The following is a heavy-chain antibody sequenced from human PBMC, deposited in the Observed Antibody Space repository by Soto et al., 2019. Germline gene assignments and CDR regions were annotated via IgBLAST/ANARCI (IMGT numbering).Heavy chain of an antibody. V-gene: IGHV3-30*18. D-gene: IGHD6-6*01. CDR2: ISYDGSHK. CDR1: GFTFSSYG. CDR3: AKDRESYTSSSYFFDY. Sequence: PGGSLRLSCAASGFTFSSYGMHWVRQAPGKGLECVAVISYDGSHKYYADSVKGRFTISRDTSKNTLYLQMNSLRAEDTAVYYCAKDRESYTSSSYFFDYWGQGTLVTVSS. J-gene: IGHJ4*02.